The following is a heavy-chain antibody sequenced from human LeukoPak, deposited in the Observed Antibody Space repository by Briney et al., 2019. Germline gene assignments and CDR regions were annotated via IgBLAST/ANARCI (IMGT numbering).Heavy chain of an antibody. V-gene: IGHV3-74*01. CDR2: INSDRSST. CDR1: GFTFSSYW. D-gene: IGHD4-17*01. Sequence: GGSLRLSCAASGFTFSSYWMHWVRQAPGKGLVWVSRINSDRSSTSYADSVKGRFTISRDNAKNTLYLQMNSLRAEDTAVYYCAREGGDYGDYFDYWGQGTLVTVSS. J-gene: IGHJ4*02. CDR3: AREGGDYGDYFDY.